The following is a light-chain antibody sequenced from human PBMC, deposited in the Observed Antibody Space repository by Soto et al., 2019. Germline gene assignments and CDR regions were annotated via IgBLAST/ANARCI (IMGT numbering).Light chain of an antibody. CDR1: SSNVGSYKL. Sequence: QSALTQPASVSGSPGQSITISCTGTSSNVGSYKLVSWYQQHPGKAPKLMIFEVNKRPSGVSNRFSGSKSGNTASLTISGLKVEGEADYYCCSSGGSPTDVFGTGTKVTVL. J-gene: IGLJ1*01. V-gene: IGLV2-23*02. CDR3: CSSGGSPTDV. CDR2: EVN.